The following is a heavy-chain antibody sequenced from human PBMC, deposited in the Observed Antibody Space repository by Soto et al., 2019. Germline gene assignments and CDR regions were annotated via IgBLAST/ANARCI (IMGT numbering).Heavy chain of an antibody. CDR3: AKFRGPTYDFYYMDA. CDR2: SRGSGGST. CDR1: GFIFSNYA. J-gene: IGHJ6*03. D-gene: IGHD3-10*01. Sequence: EVQLLESGGGVVQPGGSLTLSCAASGFIFSNYAMTWVRQAPGKGLEWVSSRGSGGSTYQADSVKGRFIISRDNSKNMLYLHMDSLRAEDTAVYYCAKFRGPTYDFYYMDAWGKGTTVIVS. V-gene: IGHV3-23*01.